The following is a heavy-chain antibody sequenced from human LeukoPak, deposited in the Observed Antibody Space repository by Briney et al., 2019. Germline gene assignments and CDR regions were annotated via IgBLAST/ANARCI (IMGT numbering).Heavy chain of an antibody. J-gene: IGHJ4*02. CDR2: ISQGT. Sequence: QPGGSLRLSCAASGFTFSDYAMNWVRQAPGKGLEWVSTISQGTYYVDSVKGRFAISRDNSKNTLYLQMHSLRAEDTAVYYCASSWTIAVAGRKYYFQYWGQGILVTVSS. CDR1: GFTFSDYA. V-gene: IGHV3-23*01. D-gene: IGHD6-19*01. CDR3: ASSWTIAVAGRKYYFQY.